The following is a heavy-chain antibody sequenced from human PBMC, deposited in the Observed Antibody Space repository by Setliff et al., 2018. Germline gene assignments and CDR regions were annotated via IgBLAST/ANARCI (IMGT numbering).Heavy chain of an antibody. D-gene: IGHD3-16*01. CDR1: GLRFTSFG. J-gene: IGHJ4*02. CDR3: TRSRGPRVVLAADFDF. CDR2: ISPYSGES. V-gene: IGHV1-18*01. Sequence: ASVKVSCKTSGLRFTSFGFSWVRQAPGQGLEWMGWISPYSGESNYAQKFQDRLAVTADTSTKTTYMELRSLTSDDTAVYFCTRSRGPRVVLAADFDFWSQGTRVTVS.